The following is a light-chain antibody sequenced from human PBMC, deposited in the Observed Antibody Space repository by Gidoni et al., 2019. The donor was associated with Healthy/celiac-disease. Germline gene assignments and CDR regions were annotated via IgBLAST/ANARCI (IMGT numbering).Light chain of an antibody. V-gene: IGKV1-39*01. J-gene: IGKJ2*01. CDR2: AAS. CDR3: QQSYSTPYT. Sequence: DLHMTQPPSSLSASVGDRVTITCRASQSISSYLNWYQQKPGKAPKLLIYAASSLQSGVPSRFSGSGSGTDFTLTISSLQPEDFATYYCQQSYSTPYTFGQGTKLEIK. CDR1: QSISSY.